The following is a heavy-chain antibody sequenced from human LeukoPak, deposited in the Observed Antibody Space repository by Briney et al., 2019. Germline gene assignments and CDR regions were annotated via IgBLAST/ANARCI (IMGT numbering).Heavy chain of an antibody. CDR2: IYYSGST. Sequence: PSETLSLTCTVSGGSISSYYWSWIRQPPGKGLEWSGYIYYSGSTNYNPSLKSRVTISVDTSKNQFSLKLSSVTAADTAVYYCARARPDYYDSSGYPDYWGQGTLVTVSS. J-gene: IGHJ4*02. V-gene: IGHV4-59*01. CDR1: GGSISSYY. CDR3: ARARPDYYDSSGYPDY. D-gene: IGHD3-22*01.